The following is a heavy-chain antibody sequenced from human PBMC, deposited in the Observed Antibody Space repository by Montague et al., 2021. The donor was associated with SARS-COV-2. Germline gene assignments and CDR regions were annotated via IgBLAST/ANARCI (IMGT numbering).Heavy chain of an antibody. J-gene: IGHJ4*02. Sequence: SETLSLTCSVSGGSMSSYHCLWIRQPPGKGLEWIGYVSYRGSTNXNLSLKSRVTISLDTSKNRFSLRVTSVTAADTAVYYCARDVRYYYDQWGQGILVTVSS. V-gene: IGHV4-59*01. CDR3: ARDVRYYYDQ. CDR1: GGSMSSYH. CDR2: VSYRGST. D-gene: IGHD3-10*01.